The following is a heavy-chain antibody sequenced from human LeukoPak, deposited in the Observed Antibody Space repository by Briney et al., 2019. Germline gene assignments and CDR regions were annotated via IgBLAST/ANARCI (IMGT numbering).Heavy chain of an antibody. D-gene: IGHD1-7*01. CDR3: AREDRTSQGFMDV. CDR2: ISRGGSAK. J-gene: IGHJ6*03. V-gene: IGHV3-9*03. CDR1: GFTFDDYG. Sequence: GRSLRLSCAASGFTFDDYGMHWVRQAPGKGLEWVSGISRGGSAKGYADSVKGRFTISRDNAKNSLYLELSSLRADDMALYYCAREDRTSQGFMDVWGKGTTVTVSS.